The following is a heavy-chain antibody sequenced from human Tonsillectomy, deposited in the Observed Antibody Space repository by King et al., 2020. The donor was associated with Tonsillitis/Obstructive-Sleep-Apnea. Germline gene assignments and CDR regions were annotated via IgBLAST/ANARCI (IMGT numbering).Heavy chain of an antibody. CDR2: IYTNGST. D-gene: IGHD3-16*01. CDR3: ASGGTDSYSGMDL. J-gene: IGHJ6*02. CDR1: GGYVIGYY. V-gene: IGHV4-4*07. Sequence: QLQESGPGLVKPSETMSLTCTVSGGYVIGYYWSWIRQPAGKGLGGIGSIYTNGSTNDNPSLKRRVTMSVDTSTNKFSLKVRSVTAADTDVYFCASGGTDSYSGMDLWGQGTTVTVSS.